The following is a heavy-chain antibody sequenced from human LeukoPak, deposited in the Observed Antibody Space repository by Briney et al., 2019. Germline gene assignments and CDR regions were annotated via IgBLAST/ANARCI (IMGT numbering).Heavy chain of an antibody. V-gene: IGHV4-34*01. D-gene: IGHD3-22*01. Sequence: SETLSLTCAVYGGSFSGYYWSWIRQPPGKGLEWIGEINHSGSTNYNPSLKSRVTISVDTSKNQFSLKLSSVTAADTATYYCARRRGYYYPFDSWGQGTLVTVSS. J-gene: IGHJ4*02. CDR3: ARRRGYYYPFDS. CDR2: INHSGST. CDR1: GGSFSGYY.